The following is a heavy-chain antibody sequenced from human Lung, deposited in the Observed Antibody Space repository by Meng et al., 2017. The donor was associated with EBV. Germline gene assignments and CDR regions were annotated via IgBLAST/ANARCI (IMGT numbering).Heavy chain of an antibody. CDR1: GFTFGSDG. D-gene: IGHD2-8*02. J-gene: IGHJ4*02. CDR2: ISYDGSNK. CDR3: AKDWSGIGDY. V-gene: IGHV3-30*18. Sequence: VPLVGSGGGVVHPGSTLSLSCAAVGFTFGSDGMPWVRQAPGKGLEWVAVISYDGSNKYYADSVKGRFTISRDNSKNTLYLQMNSLRAEDTAVYYCAKDWSGIGDYWGQGTLVTVSS.